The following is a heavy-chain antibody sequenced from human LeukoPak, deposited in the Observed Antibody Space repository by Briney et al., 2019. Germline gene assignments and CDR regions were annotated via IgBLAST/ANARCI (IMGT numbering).Heavy chain of an antibody. Sequence: SETLSLTCTVSGASIINYYWSWIRQPPGKGLEWIAYIYSNGETNYDPSLKIRVTILFEPSKKQLSLKVRSVTAADTAVYYCASLGGSGSWNFGYWGQGTLVTVSS. CDR3: ASLGGSGSWNFGY. V-gene: IGHV4-59*01. D-gene: IGHD3-10*01. CDR1: GASIINYY. CDR2: IYSNGET. J-gene: IGHJ4*02.